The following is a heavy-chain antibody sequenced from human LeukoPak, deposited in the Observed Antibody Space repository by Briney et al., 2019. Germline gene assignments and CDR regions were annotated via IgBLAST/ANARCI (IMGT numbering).Heavy chain of an antibody. V-gene: IGHV4-34*01. D-gene: IGHD2-2*01. J-gene: IGHJ5*02. CDR1: GGSFSGYY. CDR2: INHSEYI. CDR3: ARGNGYCSSTSCPHWFDP. Sequence: KPSETLSLTCAVYGGSFSGYYWSWIRQPPGKGLEWIGEINHSEYINYNPSLKSRVTISVDTSKHQFSLNVSSVTAADTAVYYCARGNGYCSSTSCPHWFDPWGQRTLVTVSS.